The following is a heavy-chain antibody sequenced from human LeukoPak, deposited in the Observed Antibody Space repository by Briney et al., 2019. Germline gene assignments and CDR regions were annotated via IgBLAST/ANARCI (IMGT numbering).Heavy chain of an antibody. CDR2: INHSGST. V-gene: IGHV4-34*01. D-gene: IGHD4-17*01. J-gene: IGHJ4*02. CDR3: ARSDRAVTRAGFDY. Sequence: SETLSLTCTVSGGSISSYFWSWIRQPPGKGLEWIGEINHSGSTNYNPSLKSRVTISVDTSKNQFSLKLSSVTAADTAVYYCARSDRAVTRAGFDYWGQGTLVTVSS. CDR1: GGSISSYF.